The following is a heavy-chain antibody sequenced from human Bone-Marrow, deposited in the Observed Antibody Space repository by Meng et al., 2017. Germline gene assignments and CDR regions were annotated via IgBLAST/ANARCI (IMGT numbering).Heavy chain of an antibody. J-gene: IGHJ4*02. Sequence: SETLSLTCAVYGGSLSGYYRSWIRQPPGRGLEWIGQIKHSGSTIYNPSLKSRVTISLDTSNNHFSLKLNSVTAADTAVYFCARGPITETHDFDSWGQGTRVTVSS. CDR1: GGSLSGYY. V-gene: IGHV4-34*01. CDR2: IKHSGST. D-gene: IGHD4-17*01. CDR3: ARGPITETHDFDS.